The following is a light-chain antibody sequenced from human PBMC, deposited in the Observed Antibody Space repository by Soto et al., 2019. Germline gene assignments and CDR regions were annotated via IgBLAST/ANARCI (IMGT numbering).Light chain of an antibody. J-gene: IGKJ1*01. Sequence: VLTQSPGTLSLSPGERATLSCRASQSVSSSSLAWYQQNPGQAPRLLIYGASSRATGIPDRFSGSGSGTDFTLTISRLEPEDFAVYYCQQYGSSRWTFGQGTKVDIK. CDR2: GAS. CDR1: QSVSSSS. CDR3: QQYGSSRWT. V-gene: IGKV3-20*01.